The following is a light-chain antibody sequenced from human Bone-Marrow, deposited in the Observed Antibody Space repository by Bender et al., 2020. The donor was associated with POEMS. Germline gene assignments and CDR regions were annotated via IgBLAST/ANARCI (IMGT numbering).Light chain of an antibody. CDR2: EGT. Sequence: QPALTQPRSVSGSRGQSVTISCTGTSSDIGNYNYVSWYQHHPGKAPKLIIYEGTKRPSGVSDRFSGSKSGNTASLTISGLHPEDEADYYCCSYAGSSSWVFGGGTRLTVL. J-gene: IGLJ3*02. CDR3: CSYAGSSSWV. CDR1: SSDIGNYNY. V-gene: IGLV2-23*01.